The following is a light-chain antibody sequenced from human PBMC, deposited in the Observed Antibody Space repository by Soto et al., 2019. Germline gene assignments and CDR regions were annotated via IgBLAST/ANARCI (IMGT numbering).Light chain of an antibody. Sequence: DIQMTQSPSTLSASVGDRVTITCRASQSIRNWLAWYQQKPGTAHKLLIYQTSTLQSGVPSRCSGSGSGTEFSLTISSLQPDDFATYYCQQYDGYPCIFGAGTKVEI. CDR2: QTS. CDR1: QSIRNW. CDR3: QQYDGYPCI. V-gene: IGKV1-5*03. J-gene: IGKJ4*01.